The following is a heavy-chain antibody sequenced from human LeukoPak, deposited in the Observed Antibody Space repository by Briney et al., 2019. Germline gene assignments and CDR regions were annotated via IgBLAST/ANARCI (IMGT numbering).Heavy chain of an antibody. Sequence: PGGSLRLSCAASGFTVRTNYMSWVRQAPGKGLEWVSVIYSGGTTKYADSVRGRFTISRDNSENTLYLQMNSLRAEDTALYYCAGAYGYNYFHYWGQGTLVTVSS. V-gene: IGHV3-53*01. D-gene: IGHD5-12*01. CDR1: GFTVRTNY. CDR2: IYSGGTT. J-gene: IGHJ4*02. CDR3: AGAYGYNYFHY.